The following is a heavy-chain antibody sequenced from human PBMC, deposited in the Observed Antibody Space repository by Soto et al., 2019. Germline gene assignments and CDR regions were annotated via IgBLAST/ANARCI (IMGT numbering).Heavy chain of an antibody. V-gene: IGHV3-30-3*01. CDR2: ISYDGSNK. CDR3: ARDRIAVAGYYYYGMDV. Sequence: QVQLVESGGGVVQPGRSLRLSCAASGFTFSSYAMHWVRQAPGKGLEWEAVISYDGSNKYYADSVKGRFTISRDNSKNTLYLQMNSLRVEDTAVYYCARDRIAVAGYYYYGMDVWGQGTTVTVSS. J-gene: IGHJ6*02. CDR1: GFTFSSYA. D-gene: IGHD6-19*01.